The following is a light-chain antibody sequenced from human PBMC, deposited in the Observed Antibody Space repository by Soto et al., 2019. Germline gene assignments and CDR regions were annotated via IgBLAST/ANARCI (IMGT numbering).Light chain of an antibody. CDR3: QQRSAWPLT. CDR1: QSIGDY. J-gene: IGKJ4*01. CDR2: DGS. V-gene: IGKV3-11*01. Sequence: IVLTQSPATLSLSPGEGATLSCRASQSIGDYVAWFQQKPGQAPRLLIYDGSNRAVGIPARFSGSASGTDSTLTISSLEPEDFAAYYCQQRSAWPLTFGGGTRVEI.